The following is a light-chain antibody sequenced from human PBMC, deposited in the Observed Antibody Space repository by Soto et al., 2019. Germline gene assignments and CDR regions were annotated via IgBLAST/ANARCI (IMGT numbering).Light chain of an antibody. CDR1: QTISSW. V-gene: IGKV1-5*03. Sequence: DIQMTQSPSTLSGSVGDRVTITCRASQTISSWLAWYQQKPGKAPKLLIYKASTLKSGVPSRFSGSGSGTEFTLTISSLQPDDFATYYCQKYNSAPLTFGQGTRLEIK. CDR2: KAS. J-gene: IGKJ5*01. CDR3: QKYNSAPLT.